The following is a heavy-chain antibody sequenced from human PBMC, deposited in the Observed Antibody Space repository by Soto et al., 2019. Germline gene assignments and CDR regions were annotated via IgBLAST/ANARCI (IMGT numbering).Heavy chain of an antibody. V-gene: IGHV4-34*01. CDR1: GGSFSGYY. CDR2: INHSGST. CDR3: AGPKGQFWRSAPYYYYYGMDV. J-gene: IGHJ6*02. D-gene: IGHD3-3*02. Sequence: SETLSLTCAVYGGSFSGYYWSWIRQPPGKGLEWIGEINHSGSTNYNPSLKSRVTISVDTSRNQFSLKLSSVTAADKAVYYCAGPKGQFWRSAPYYYYYGMDVWGQGTKVTVYS.